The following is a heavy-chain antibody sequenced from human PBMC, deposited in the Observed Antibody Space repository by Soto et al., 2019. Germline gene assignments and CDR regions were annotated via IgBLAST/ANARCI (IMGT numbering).Heavy chain of an antibody. J-gene: IGHJ3*02. V-gene: IGHV3-53*01. CDR2: IYSGGST. Sequence: TGGSLRLSCAASGFTVSSNYMSWVRQAPGKGLEWVSVIYSGGSTYYADSVKGRFTISRDNSKNTLYLQMNSLRAEDTAVYYCARDRYYDSSGYGQFDIWGQGTMVTVSS. CDR1: GFTVSSNY. CDR3: ARDRYYDSSGYGQFDI. D-gene: IGHD3-22*01.